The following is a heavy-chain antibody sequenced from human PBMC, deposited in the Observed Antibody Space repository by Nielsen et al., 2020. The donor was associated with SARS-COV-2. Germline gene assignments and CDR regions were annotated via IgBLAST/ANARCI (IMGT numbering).Heavy chain of an antibody. CDR2: IAYTGNT. J-gene: IGHJ4*02. D-gene: IGHD3-16*01. CDR3: ARGGSYFDY. Sequence: SATLSLTCTVSGGSISSGGYYWSWIRQPPGKGLEYIGYIAYTGNTYSDPSLTCRVTNSRDTSKNQFALKLTSVTAADTAVYYCARGGSYFDYWGQGTLVTVSS. V-gene: IGHV4-30-4*01. CDR1: GGSISSGGYY.